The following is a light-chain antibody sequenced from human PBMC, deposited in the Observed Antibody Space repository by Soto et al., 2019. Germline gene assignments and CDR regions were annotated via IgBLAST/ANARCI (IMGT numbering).Light chain of an antibody. CDR1: QSVGGK. CDR3: QQYYDWPPFT. V-gene: IGKV3-15*01. Sequence: EIVMTQSPATLSVSPGESATLSCRASQSVGGKLGWYQQKPGQAPRLLIYDASHRAIGVPARFSGGGSGTEFSLVINSLQSEDFAIYYCQQYYDWPPFTFGPGTKVEIK. J-gene: IGKJ3*01. CDR2: DAS.